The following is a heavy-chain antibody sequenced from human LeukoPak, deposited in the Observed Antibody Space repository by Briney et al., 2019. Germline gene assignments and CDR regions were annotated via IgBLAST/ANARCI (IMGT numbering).Heavy chain of an antibody. J-gene: IGHJ4*02. Sequence: IPSETLSLTCAVSGGSISSGNWWSWVRQPPGKGLEWIGEIYHSGSTNYNPSLKSRVTISADKSKNQFSLKLSSVTAADTAVYYCARYRGANGYYFDYWGQGTLVTVSS. CDR3: ARYRGANGYYFDY. V-gene: IGHV4-4*02. CDR1: GGSISSGNW. CDR2: IYHSGST. D-gene: IGHD3-10*01.